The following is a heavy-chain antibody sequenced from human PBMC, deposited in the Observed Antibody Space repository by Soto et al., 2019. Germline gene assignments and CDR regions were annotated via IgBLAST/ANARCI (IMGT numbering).Heavy chain of an antibody. CDR3: ARDSLGPFDI. V-gene: IGHV3-7*03. J-gene: IGHJ3*02. CDR1: GFTFSSCW. CDR2: IKQDGSEE. Sequence: PGGSLRLSCAASGFTFSSCWLSWVRQAPGKGLEWVANIKQDGSEEYYVDSVKGRFTISRDNAKNSLYLQMNSLRAEDTAVYYCARDSLGPFDIWGQGTMVTVSS.